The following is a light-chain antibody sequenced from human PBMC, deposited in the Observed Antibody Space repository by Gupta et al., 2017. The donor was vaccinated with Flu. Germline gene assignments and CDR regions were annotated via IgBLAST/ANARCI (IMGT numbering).Light chain of an antibody. J-gene: IGLJ3*02. CDR3: SSYTSTNTLV. Sequence: QSALTPPASLSGSPGPSITIPCTGTSSDVGGYHFVSWYQHHPDKAPKLIIFEVRNRPSGVSNRFSGSKSGNTASLTISGLQAEDEADYYCSSYTSTNTLVFGGGTKLTVL. V-gene: IGLV2-14*01. CDR2: EVR. CDR1: SSDVGGYHF.